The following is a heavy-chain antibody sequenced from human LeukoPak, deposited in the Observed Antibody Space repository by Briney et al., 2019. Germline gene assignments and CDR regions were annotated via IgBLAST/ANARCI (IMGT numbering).Heavy chain of an antibody. V-gene: IGHV3-53*01. CDR1: GFIVSSSY. J-gene: IGHJ1*01. CDR2: IYSDRRA. Sequence: GGSLRLSCRASGFIVSSSYMSWVRQAPGKGPEWVSLIYSDRRAFYAESVKGRFTISRDDSQNMVFLQMDSLRAEDTARYYCARDSAFSSYSHWGQGALVTVSS. CDR3: ARDSAFSSYSH. D-gene: IGHD2-15*01.